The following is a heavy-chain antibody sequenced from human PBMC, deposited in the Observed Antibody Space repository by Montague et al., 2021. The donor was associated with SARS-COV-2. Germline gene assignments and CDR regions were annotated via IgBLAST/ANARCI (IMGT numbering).Heavy chain of an antibody. Sequence: SETLSLTCTVSGYSITRSSYYWGWIRQPPGKGLEWIASISHSGSTFYXPSLKGRATISVDTTKNQFSLKLTSVTAADTAVYYCARDLRITTPGSYWGQGTLVTVSS. D-gene: IGHD6-13*01. V-gene: IGHV4-39*02. CDR1: GYSITRSSYY. CDR3: ARDLRITTPGSY. CDR2: ISHSGST. J-gene: IGHJ4*02.